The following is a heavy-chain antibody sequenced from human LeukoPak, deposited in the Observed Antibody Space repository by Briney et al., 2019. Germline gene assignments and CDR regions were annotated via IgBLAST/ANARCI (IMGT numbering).Heavy chain of an antibody. J-gene: IGHJ6*02. D-gene: IGHD3-10*01. CDR2: INHSGST. CDR3: ARGVGRGHYYGMDV. CDR1: GGSFSGYY. V-gene: IGHV4-34*01. Sequence: TSETLSLTSAVYGGSFSGYYWSWIRQPPGKRLEWIGEINHSGSTNYNPSLKSRVTISVDTCKNQFSLKLSSVTAADTAVYYCARGVGRGHYYGMDVWGQGTTVTVSS.